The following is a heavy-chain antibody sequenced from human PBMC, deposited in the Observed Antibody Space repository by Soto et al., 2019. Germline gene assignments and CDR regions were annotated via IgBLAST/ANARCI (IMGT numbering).Heavy chain of an antibody. J-gene: IGHJ4*02. V-gene: IGHV4-34*01. D-gene: IGHD5-12*01. CDR2: INHSGGT. CDR3: ARTTVATISINFDY. CDR1: GGSFCVYD. Sequence: PSGTPSLTCAVYGGSFCVYDWSWIRQPPGKGLEWIGEINHSGGTNYNPSLKSRVTISVDTSKNQFSLKLSSVTAAVTAVYYCARTTVATISINFDYWGQGTLVTVSS.